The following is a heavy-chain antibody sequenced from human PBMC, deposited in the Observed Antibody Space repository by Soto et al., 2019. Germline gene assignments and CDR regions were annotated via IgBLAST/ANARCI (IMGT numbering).Heavy chain of an antibody. CDR3: ARDDYDFWSGYPD. CDR2: INPNSGGT. CDR1: GYTFTGYY. Sequence: ASVKVSCKASGYTFTGYYMHWVRQAPGQGLEWMGWINPNSGGTNYAQKFQGRVTMTRDTSISTAYMELSRLRSDDTAVYYCARDDYDFWSGYPDWGQGTLVTVSS. J-gene: IGHJ4*02. D-gene: IGHD3-3*01. V-gene: IGHV1-2*02.